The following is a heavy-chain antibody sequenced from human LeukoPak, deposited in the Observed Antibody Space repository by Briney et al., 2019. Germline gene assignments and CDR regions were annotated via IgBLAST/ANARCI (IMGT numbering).Heavy chain of an antibody. CDR1: GFTFSSYG. CDR2: IWYDGSNK. V-gene: IGHV3-33*01. D-gene: IGHD5-12*01. Sequence: PGRSLRLSCAASGFTFSSYGMHWVRQAPGKGLEWVAVIWYDGSNKYYADSVKGRFTISRDNSKNTLYLQMNSLRAEDTAVYYCAREWLPGGFDPWGQGTLVTVSS. J-gene: IGHJ5*02. CDR3: AREWLPGGFDP.